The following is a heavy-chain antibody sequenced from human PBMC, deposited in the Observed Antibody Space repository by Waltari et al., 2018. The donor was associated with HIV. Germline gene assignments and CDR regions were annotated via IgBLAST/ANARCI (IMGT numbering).Heavy chain of an antibody. CDR2: INPNSGGT. Sequence: VKKPGASVKVSCKASGYTFTGYYMHWVRQAPGQGLEWMGWINPNSGGTNYAQKFQGRVTMTRDTSISTAYMELSRLRSDDTAVYYCARIFTYYYDSSGYYSPDYYYGMDVWGQGTTVTVSS. CDR3: ARIFTYYYDSSGYYSPDYYYGMDV. D-gene: IGHD3-22*01. V-gene: IGHV1-2*02. CDR1: GYTFTGYY. J-gene: IGHJ6*02.